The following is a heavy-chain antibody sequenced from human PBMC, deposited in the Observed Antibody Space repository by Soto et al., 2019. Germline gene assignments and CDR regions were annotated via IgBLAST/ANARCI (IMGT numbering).Heavy chain of an antibody. J-gene: IGHJ4*02. CDR1: GFTFSSHW. CDR3: TTSTGSGWYAFDY. D-gene: IGHD6-19*01. V-gene: IGHV3-15*01. CDR2: IKSKTDGGTT. Sequence: GGSLSLSWVASGFTFSSHWIYWVRQAPGKGLEWVGRIKSKTDGGTTDYAAPVKGRFTISRDDSKNTLYLQMNSLKTEDTAVYYCTTSTGSGWYAFDYWGQGTLVTGSS.